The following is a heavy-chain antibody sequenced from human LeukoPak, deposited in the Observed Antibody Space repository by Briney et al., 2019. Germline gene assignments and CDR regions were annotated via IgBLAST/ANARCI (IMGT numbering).Heavy chain of an antibody. V-gene: IGHV4-34*01. CDR3: ARDRDIVVVPAAEYYYYGMDV. Sequence: ETLSLTCAVYGGSFSXYYWSWIRQPPGKGLEWIGEINHSGSNNYNPSLKSRVTISVDTSKNQFSLKLSSVTAADTAVYYCARDRDIVVVPAAEYYYYGMDVWGQGTTVTVSS. CDR2: INHSGSN. J-gene: IGHJ6*02. CDR1: GGSFSXYY. D-gene: IGHD2-2*01.